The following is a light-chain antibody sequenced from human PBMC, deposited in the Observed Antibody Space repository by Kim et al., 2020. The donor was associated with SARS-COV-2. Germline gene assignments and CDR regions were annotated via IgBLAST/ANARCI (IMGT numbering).Light chain of an antibody. CDR1: QSVSSN. J-gene: IGKJ2*01. CDR3: QQYNNWPPVYT. CDR2: GAS. V-gene: IGKV3-15*01. Sequence: SPGERATLSCRASQSVSSNLAWYQQNPGQAPRLLIYGASTRATGIPARFSGSGSGTEFTLTISSLQSEDFAVYYCQQYNNWPPVYTFGQGTKLEI.